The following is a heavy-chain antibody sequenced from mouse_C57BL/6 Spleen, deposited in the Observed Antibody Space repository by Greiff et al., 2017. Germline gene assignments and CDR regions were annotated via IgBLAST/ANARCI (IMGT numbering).Heavy chain of an antibody. J-gene: IGHJ4*01. V-gene: IGHV2-2*01. CDR1: GFSLTSYG. D-gene: IGHD2-5*01. CDR3: ASAYYSNYGVGFYAMDY. CDR2: IWSGGST. Sequence: VKVVESGPGLVQPSQSLSITCTVSGFSLTSYGVHWVRQSPGKGLEWLGVIWSGGSTDYNAAFISRLSISKDNSKSQVFFKMNSLQADDTAIYYCASAYYSNYGVGFYAMDYWGQGTSVTVSS.